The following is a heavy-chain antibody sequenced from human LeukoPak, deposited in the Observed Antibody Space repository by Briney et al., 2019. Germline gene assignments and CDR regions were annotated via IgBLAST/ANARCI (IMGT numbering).Heavy chain of an antibody. CDR2: ISSSGRTI. J-gene: IGHJ5*02. CDR3: AREMATT. Sequence: GSLSLSFAASGFPFSSYEMNWVRPAPGKGREWVSFISSSGRTIYYADSVKGRFTISRDNAKNSLYLQMNSLRAEDTAVYYCAREMATTWGQGTLVTVSS. CDR1: GFPFSSYE. D-gene: IGHD5-24*01. V-gene: IGHV3-48*03.